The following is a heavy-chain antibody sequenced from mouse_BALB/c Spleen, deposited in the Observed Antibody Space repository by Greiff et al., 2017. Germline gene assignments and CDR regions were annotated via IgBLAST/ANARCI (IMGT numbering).Heavy chain of an antibody. V-gene: IGHV5-17*02. CDR1: GFTFSSFG. J-gene: IGHJ4*01. Sequence: EVQVEESGGGLVQPGGSRKLSCAASGFTFSSFGMHWVRQAPEKGLEWVAYISSGSSTSYYADTVKGRFTISRDNPKNTLFLKMTSLRSEDTAMYYCARSALRLHAMDYWGQGTSVTVSS. CDR2: ISSGSSTS. D-gene: IGHD1-2*01. CDR3: ARSALRLHAMDY.